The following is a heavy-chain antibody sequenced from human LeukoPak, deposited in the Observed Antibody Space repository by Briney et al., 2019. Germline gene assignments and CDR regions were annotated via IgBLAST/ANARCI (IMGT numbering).Heavy chain of an antibody. CDR2: ISGSGGST. J-gene: IGHJ4*02. CDR1: GFTFSSYA. Sequence: GGSLRLSCAASGFTFSSYAMSWVRQAPGKGLEWVSAISGSGGSTYYADSVKGRLTISRDNSKNTLYLQMSSLRAEDTAVYYCARDRSYDFWSGYSTPDYWGQGTLVTVSS. CDR3: ARDRSYDFWSGYSTPDY. D-gene: IGHD3-3*01. V-gene: IGHV3-23*01.